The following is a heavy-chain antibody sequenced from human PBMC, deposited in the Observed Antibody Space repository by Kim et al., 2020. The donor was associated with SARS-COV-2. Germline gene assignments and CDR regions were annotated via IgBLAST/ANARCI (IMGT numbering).Heavy chain of an antibody. V-gene: IGHV4-39*07. D-gene: IGHD2-15*01. Sequence: LKSRVTISVDTSKNKFSLKLSSVTAADTAVYYCAGELVVPNYYYYYGMDVWGQGTTVTVSS. CDR3: AGELVVPNYYYYYGMDV. J-gene: IGHJ6*02.